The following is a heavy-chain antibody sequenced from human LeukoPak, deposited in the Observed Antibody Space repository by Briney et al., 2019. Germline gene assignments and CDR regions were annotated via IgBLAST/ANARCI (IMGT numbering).Heavy chain of an antibody. CDR1: GFTFDDYG. V-gene: IGHV3-21*01. CDR3: ARGSRGAFDI. CDR2: ISSSRKHI. Sequence: GGSLRLSCAASGFTFDDYGMSWVRQAPGKGLEWVSSISSSRKHIFYADALKGRFTISRDNANNSLYLQMNSLRAEDMAVYYCARGSRGAFDIWGQGTVVTVSS. J-gene: IGHJ3*02. D-gene: IGHD1-26*01.